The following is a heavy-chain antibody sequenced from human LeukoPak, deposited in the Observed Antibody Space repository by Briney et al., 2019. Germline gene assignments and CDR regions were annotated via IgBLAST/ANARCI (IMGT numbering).Heavy chain of an antibody. CDR2: ISTNGGNT. D-gene: IGHD3-16*01. J-gene: IGHJ4*02. Sequence: GGSLRLSGAASGFTISNYAIHWVRQAPGKGLEYVSGISTNGGNTYYANSVKGSFDISRDNSKNTLYLQMGSLRAEDMAVYYCARDLDPGFGGAIDYWGQGTLVTVSS. CDR1: GFTISNYA. CDR3: ARDLDPGFGGAIDY. V-gene: IGHV3-64*01.